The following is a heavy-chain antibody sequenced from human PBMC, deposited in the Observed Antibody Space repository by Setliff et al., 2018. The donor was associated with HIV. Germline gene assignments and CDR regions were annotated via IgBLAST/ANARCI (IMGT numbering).Heavy chain of an antibody. CDR2: IYTTERI. Sequence: PSETLSLTCSFSGGSISGHYWSWIRQTPGKGLEWIATIYTTERISYNPSLRSRVTISVETSQNLFSLRLRSVTAADTGVYYCARPGSSSYYYGMDVWGQGTTVTVSS. J-gene: IGHJ6*02. CDR3: ARPGSSSYYYGMDV. D-gene: IGHD3-10*01. CDR1: GGSISGHY. V-gene: IGHV4-59*11.